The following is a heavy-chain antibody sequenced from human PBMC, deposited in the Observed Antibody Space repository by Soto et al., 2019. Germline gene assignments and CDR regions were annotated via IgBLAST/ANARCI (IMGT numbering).Heavy chain of an antibody. CDR3: TRDASRDSSARGWFYP. CDR1: GFTFSSYA. CDR2: ISYDGSNK. V-gene: IGHV3-30-3*01. J-gene: IGHJ5*02. Sequence: GGSLRLSCAASGFTFSSYAMHWVRQAPGKGLEWVAVISYDGSNKYYADSVKGRFTISRDKAKNSLHLQMNSLRAEDTAVYYCTRDASRDSSARGWFYPRGPGTLVTVSS. D-gene: IGHD6-13*01.